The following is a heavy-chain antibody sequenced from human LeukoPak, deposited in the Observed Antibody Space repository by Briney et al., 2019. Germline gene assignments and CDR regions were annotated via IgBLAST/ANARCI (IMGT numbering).Heavy chain of an antibody. D-gene: IGHD4-23*01. CDR3: ASPDYGGNLGAFDI. J-gene: IGHJ3*02. CDR1: GGSISSSSYY. V-gene: IGHV4-39*01. Sequence: SETLSLTCTVSGGSISSSSYYWGWIRQPPGKGLEWIGSIYYSGSTYHNPSLKSRVTISVDTSKNQFSLKLSSVTAADTAVYYCASPDYGGNLGAFDIWGQGTMVTVSS. CDR2: IYYSGST.